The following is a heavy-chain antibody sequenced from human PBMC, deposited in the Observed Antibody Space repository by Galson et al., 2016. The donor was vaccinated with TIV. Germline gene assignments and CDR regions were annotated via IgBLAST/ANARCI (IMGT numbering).Heavy chain of an antibody. CDR1: GVIVSNNY. D-gene: IGHD4/OR15-4a*01. CDR3: ARQNDYLYYFNY. CDR2: IYTNGRT. V-gene: IGHV3-53*05. J-gene: IGHJ4*02. Sequence: SLRLSCAASGVIVSNNYMSWVRQAPGKGLEWILVIYTNGRTFYADSVKGRFTISRDSSKNTLYLQMNSLRPADTALYYCARQNDYLYYFNYWGQGTLVTVSS.